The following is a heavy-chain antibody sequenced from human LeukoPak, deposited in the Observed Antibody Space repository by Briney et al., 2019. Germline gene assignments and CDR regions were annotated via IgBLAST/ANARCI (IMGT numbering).Heavy chain of an antibody. D-gene: IGHD5-18*01. CDR3: ATIKRGSIFGYFDF. CDR1: GGSISSHY. V-gene: IGHV4-59*11. CDR2: LFDSVNT. J-gene: IGHJ4*02. Sequence: SETLSLTCTVSGGSISSHYWSWIRQPPGKGLEWIAYLFDSVNTKDNPSLQSRLTLSADTSKNQFSLRLSSVTAADTAVYYCATIKRGSIFGYFDFWGQGIKVTVPS.